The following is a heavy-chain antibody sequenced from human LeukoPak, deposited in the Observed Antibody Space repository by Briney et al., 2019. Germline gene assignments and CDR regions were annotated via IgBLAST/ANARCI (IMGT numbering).Heavy chain of an antibody. CDR3: ARDYGEGFVVVPAAIPVAAFDI. CDR1: GFTFSSYG. J-gene: IGHJ3*02. CDR2: IRYDGSNK. D-gene: IGHD2-2*02. V-gene: IGHV3-30*02. Sequence: GGSLRLSCAASGFTFSSYGMHWVRQAPGKGLEWVAFIRYDGSNKYYADSVKGRFTISRDNAKDSLYLQMNSLRAEDTAVYYCARDYGEGFVVVPAAIPVAAFDIWGQGTMVTVSS.